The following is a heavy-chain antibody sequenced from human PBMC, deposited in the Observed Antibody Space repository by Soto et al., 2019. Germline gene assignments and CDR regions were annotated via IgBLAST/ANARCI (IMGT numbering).Heavy chain of an antibody. Sequence: TGKGLEWIGYIYYSGSTYYNPSLKSRVTISVDTSKNQFSLKLSSVTAADTAVYFFFFQAEDGIRDVRSVSAFLLNRSSDL. V-gene: IGHV4-31*02. CDR2: IYYSGST. D-gene: IGHD3-10*02. J-gene: IGHJ2*01. CDR3: FFQAEDGIRDVRSVSAFLLNRSSDL.